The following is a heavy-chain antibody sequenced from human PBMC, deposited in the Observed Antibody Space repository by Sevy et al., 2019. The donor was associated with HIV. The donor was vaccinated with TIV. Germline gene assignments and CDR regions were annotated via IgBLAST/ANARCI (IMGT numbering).Heavy chain of an antibody. V-gene: IGHV3-48*03. CDR1: GFTFSSNE. Sequence: GGSLRLSCAASGFTFSSNEMNWVRQAPGKGLEWISYISNSGTAMYYSDSGRGRFTISRDNARRSLYLQMNSLRAEDTAVYYCARDLPPSATTVPHFDCWGQGTLVTVSS. D-gene: IGHD4-17*01. CDR2: ISNSGTAM. CDR3: ARDLPPSATTVPHFDC. J-gene: IGHJ4*02.